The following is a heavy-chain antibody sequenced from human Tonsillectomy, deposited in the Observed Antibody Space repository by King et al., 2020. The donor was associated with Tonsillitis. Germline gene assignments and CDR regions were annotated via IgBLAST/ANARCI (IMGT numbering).Heavy chain of an antibody. CDR1: GFTFSDYY. J-gene: IGHJ6*02. D-gene: IGHD4-17*01. Sequence: HVQLVESGGGLVKPGGSLRLSCAASGFTFSDYYMSWVRQAPGKGLEWVSYIGSSETTKHYADSVKGRFTISRDNAKNSLYLQMISLRADDTAVYYCARSGGDYGDFFGNAMDVWGQGTTVTVSS. V-gene: IGHV3-11*01. CDR2: IGSSETTK. CDR3: ARSGGDYGDFFGNAMDV.